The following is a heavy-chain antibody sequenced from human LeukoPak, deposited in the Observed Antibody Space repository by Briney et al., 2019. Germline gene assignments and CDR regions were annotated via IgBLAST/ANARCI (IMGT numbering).Heavy chain of an antibody. CDR1: GGSISNSNDY. V-gene: IGHV4-39*01. J-gene: IGHJ5*02. Sequence: PSETLSLTCTVSGGSISNSNDYWPWIRQPPGKGLEWIGSIYHSGNIFQNQSLASRVTISVDTSKNQFSLNLNSVTAADTAVYYCARQESCTNGVCYVGWFDPWGQGTLVTVSS. CDR2: IYHSGNI. CDR3: ARQESCTNGVCYVGWFDP. D-gene: IGHD2-8*01.